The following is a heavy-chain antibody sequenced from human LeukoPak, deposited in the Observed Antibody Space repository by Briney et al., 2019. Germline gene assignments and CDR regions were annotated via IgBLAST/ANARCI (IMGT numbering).Heavy chain of an antibody. CDR2: IIPIFGTA. J-gene: IGHJ4*02. CDR3: ASGPGSWDGYNTFTNDY. CDR1: GGTFSIYA. D-gene: IGHD5-24*01. Sequence: ASVKVSCKASGGTFSIYAISWVRQAPGRGLEWMGGIIPIFGTANYAQKFQGRVTITADESTSTAYMELSSLRSEDTAVYYCASGPGSWDGYNTFTNDYWGQGTLVTVSS. V-gene: IGHV1-69*13.